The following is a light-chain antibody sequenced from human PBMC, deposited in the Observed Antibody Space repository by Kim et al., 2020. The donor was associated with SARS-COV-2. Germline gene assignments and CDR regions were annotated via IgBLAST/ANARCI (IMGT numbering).Light chain of an antibody. V-gene: IGKV3-20*01. CDR1: QSIRSNY. Sequence: APGGRATLSCRASQSIRSNYFAWYQQKPGQAPRLLIYGISIRATGIPDRLSGSGSGTDFTLTISGLEPEDFAVYFCQKYDSLPLTFGGGTKGDIK. J-gene: IGKJ4*01. CDR3: QKYDSLPLT. CDR2: GIS.